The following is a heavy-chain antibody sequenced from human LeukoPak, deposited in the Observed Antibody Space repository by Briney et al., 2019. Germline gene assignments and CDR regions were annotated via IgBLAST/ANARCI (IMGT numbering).Heavy chain of an antibody. J-gene: IGHJ6*02. Sequence: GRSLRLSCAAPGFTFSSYGMHWVRQAPGKGLEWVAVISYDGSNKYYAGSVKGRFTISRDNSKNTLYLQMNSLRAEDTAVYYCAKGDYSYGFSYYYGMDVWGQGTTVTVSS. D-gene: IGHD5-18*01. CDR1: GFTFSSYG. CDR3: AKGDYSYGFSYYYGMDV. CDR2: ISYDGSNK. V-gene: IGHV3-30*18.